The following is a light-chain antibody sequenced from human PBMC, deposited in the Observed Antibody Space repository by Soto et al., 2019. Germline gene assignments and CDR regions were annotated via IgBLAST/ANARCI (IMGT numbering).Light chain of an antibody. J-gene: IGLJ1*01. CDR1: SSDVGGYNY. V-gene: IGLV2-14*01. CDR2: EVS. CDR3: SSYTSSSTPYV. Sequence: QSVLTQPRSVSGSPGQSVTISCTGTSSDVGGYNYVSWYQQHPGKAPKLMIYEVSNRPSGVSSRFSGSKSGNTASLTISGLQAEDEADYYCSSYTSSSTPYVFGTGTKVTVL.